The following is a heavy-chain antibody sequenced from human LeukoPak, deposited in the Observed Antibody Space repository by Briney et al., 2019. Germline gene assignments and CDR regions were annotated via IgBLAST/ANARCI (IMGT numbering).Heavy chain of an antibody. CDR3: ARGPLVRLPSSFDP. CDR2: MNTNSGNT. D-gene: IGHD3-16*02. J-gene: IGHJ5*02. CDR1: GYTFTSYD. V-gene: IGHV1-8*01. Sequence: ASVKVSCKPSGYTFTSYDINWVRQATGQGLEWMGWMNTNSGNTGSAQRFQGRGTMTRDTSRSTAYMELSSLTSEDTAVYYCARGPLVRLPSSFDPWGQGTLVTVSS.